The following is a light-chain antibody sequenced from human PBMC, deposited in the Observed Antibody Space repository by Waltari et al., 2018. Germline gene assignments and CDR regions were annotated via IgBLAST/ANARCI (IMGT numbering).Light chain of an antibody. V-gene: IGLV7-46*01. CDR2: YTN. Sequence: QAVVTQEPSLTVSPGATVTLTCGSDTGPVTSGHYPYWFQQKPGQAPRALVFYTNKKHSWTPARFSGSFLGGKAALTLSGAQPEDEADYYCLLSFSGDQRVFGGGTKLTVL. CDR1: TGPVTSGHY. CDR3: LLSFSGDQRV. J-gene: IGLJ3*02.